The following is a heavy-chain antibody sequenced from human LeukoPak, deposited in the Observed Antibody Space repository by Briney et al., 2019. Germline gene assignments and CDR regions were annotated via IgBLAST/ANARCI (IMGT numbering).Heavy chain of an antibody. J-gene: IGHJ4*02. Sequence: GGSLRLSXAASGFTFRNYAMSWVRQAPGKGLEWVSSINFSGGDSTYYADSVKGRFTISRDNSKNTLYLQMNSLRAEDTAIYYCAKTAEYYGSGNIDYWGQGTLVTVSS. CDR2: INFSGGDST. CDR3: AKTAEYYGSGNIDY. CDR1: GFTFRNYA. D-gene: IGHD3-10*01. V-gene: IGHV3-23*01.